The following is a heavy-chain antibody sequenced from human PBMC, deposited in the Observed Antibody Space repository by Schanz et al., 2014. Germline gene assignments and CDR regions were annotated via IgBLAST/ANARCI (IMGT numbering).Heavy chain of an antibody. CDR1: GGSISSTYW. V-gene: IGHV4-4*02. D-gene: IGHD5-18*01. CDR3: ARSVGMVRRYFDS. Sequence: QVQLQESGPGLVKPSGTLSLTCAVSGGSISSTYWWTWVRQTPGKGLEWIGDIYHSGSTNDNPSFKSRVTISVDKFKNQFSLNLNSVTAADTAVYYCARSVGMVRRYFDSWGQGTLVTVSS. CDR2: IYHSGST. J-gene: IGHJ4*02.